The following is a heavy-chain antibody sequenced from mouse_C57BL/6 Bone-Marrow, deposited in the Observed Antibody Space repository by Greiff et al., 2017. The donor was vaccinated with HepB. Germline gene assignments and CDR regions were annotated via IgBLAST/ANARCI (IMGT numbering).Heavy chain of an antibody. V-gene: IGHV1-54*01. D-gene: IGHD1-1*01. CDR2: INPGSGGT. CDR3: ARGSYYGSSYDWYFDV. J-gene: IGHJ1*03. Sequence: QVQLQQSGAELVRPGTSVKVSCKASGYAFTNYLIEWVKQRPGQGLEWIGVINPGSGGTNYNEKFKGKATLTADKSSSTAYMQLSSLTSEDSAVYFCARGSYYGSSYDWYFDVWGTGTTVTVSS. CDR1: GYAFTNYL.